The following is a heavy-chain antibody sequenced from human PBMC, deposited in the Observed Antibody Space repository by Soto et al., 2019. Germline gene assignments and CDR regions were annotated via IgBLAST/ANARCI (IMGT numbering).Heavy chain of an antibody. V-gene: IGHV2-5*02. CDR1: GFSLSTSGVG. Sequence: QITLKESGPTLVKPTQTLTLTCTFSGFSLSTSGVGVGWTRPPPGKALEWLALIYWDDDKRYSPSLKSRLTITKDTSKNQVVLTMTNMDPVDTATYYCAHSLIPNWGSRGAFDYWGQGTLVTVSS. J-gene: IGHJ4*02. CDR2: IYWDDDK. D-gene: IGHD7-27*01. CDR3: AHSLIPNWGSRGAFDY.